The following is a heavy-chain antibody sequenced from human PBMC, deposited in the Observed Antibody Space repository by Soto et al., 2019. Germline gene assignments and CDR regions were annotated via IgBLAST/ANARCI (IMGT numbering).Heavy chain of an antibody. CDR2: ISVYNGNS. V-gene: IGHV1-18*01. CDR1: SYNFTSFG. CDR3: ARDSGYGKLDY. Sequence: ASVKVSCKASSYNFTSFGVSWVRQAPGQGLEWMGWISVYNGNSNYAQKFQGRVTLSTDTSTSTAYMELRSLRSDDTAVYYCARDSGYGKLDYWGHGTLVTVSS. D-gene: IGHD5-12*01. J-gene: IGHJ4*01.